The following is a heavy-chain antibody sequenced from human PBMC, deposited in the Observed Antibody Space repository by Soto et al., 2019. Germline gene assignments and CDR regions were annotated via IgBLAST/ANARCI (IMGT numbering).Heavy chain of an antibody. CDR2: IIPILGIA. V-gene: IGHV1-69*02. CDR1: GGTFSSYT. CDR3: ARGGDGYKEALDI. D-gene: IGHD3-16*01. J-gene: IGHJ3*02. Sequence: QVQLVQSGAEVKKPGSSVKVSCKASGGTFSSYTISWVRQAPGQGLEWMGRIIPILGIANYAQKFQGRVTITADKSTSTAYMELSSLRSEDTAVYYCARGGDGYKEALDIWGQGTMVTVSS.